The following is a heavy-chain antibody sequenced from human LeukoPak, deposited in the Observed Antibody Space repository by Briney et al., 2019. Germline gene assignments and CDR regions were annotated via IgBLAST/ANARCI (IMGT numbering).Heavy chain of an antibody. CDR2: ISSSGSTI. D-gene: IGHD3-10*01. CDR3: ARSISRGYYGSGSLGY. V-gene: IGHV3-11*01. J-gene: IGHJ4*02. CDR1: GVTVSSNY. Sequence: PGGSLRLSCAASGVTVSSNYMIWVRQAPGKGLEWVSYISSSGSTIYYADSVKGRFTISRDNAKNSLYLQMNSLRAEDTAVYYCARSISRGYYGSGSLGYWGQGTLVTVSS.